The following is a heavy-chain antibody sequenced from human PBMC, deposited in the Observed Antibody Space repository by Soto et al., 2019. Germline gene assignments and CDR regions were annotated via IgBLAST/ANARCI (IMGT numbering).Heavy chain of an antibody. V-gene: IGHV1-69*04. J-gene: IGHJ2*01. CDR2: IIPILGIA. CDR1: GGTFSSYA. D-gene: IGHD2-2*02. CDR3: ARLYRDPRDWKNCSSTSCYSSSWYYWYFDL. Sequence: ASVKVSCKASGGTFSSYAISWVRQAPGQGLEWMGRIIPILGIANYAQKFQGRVTITADISTSTAYMELSSLRSEDTAVYYCARLYRDPRDWKNCSSTSCYSSSWYYWYFDLWGRGTLVTVSS.